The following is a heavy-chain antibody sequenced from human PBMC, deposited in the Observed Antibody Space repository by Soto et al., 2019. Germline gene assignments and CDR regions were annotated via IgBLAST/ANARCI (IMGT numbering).Heavy chain of an antibody. CDR3: ANPLWFGDPVPLDLDY. CDR2: ISGSGGST. V-gene: IGHV3-23*01. CDR1: GFTFSSYA. D-gene: IGHD3-10*01. Sequence: GGSLRLSCAASGFTFSSYAMSWVRQAPGKGLEWVSAISGSGGSTYYADSVKGRFTISRDNSKNTLYLQMNSLRAEDTAVYYCANPLWFGDPVPLDLDYWGQGTLVTVSS. J-gene: IGHJ4*02.